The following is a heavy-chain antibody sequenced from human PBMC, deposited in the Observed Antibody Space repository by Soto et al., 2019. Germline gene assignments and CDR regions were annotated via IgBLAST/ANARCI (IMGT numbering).Heavy chain of an antibody. CDR3: ASMYSSTFDS. Sequence: PGGSLRLSCAASGFTVINNYMSWVRQAPGKGLEWVSVIYSGGSTYYADSVKGRFTISREISKNTLYLQMNSLRTEDTAVYYCASMYSSTFDSWGQGTPVTVSS. CDR2: IYSGGST. V-gene: IGHV3-66*01. D-gene: IGHD6-13*01. J-gene: IGHJ4*02. CDR1: GFTVINNY.